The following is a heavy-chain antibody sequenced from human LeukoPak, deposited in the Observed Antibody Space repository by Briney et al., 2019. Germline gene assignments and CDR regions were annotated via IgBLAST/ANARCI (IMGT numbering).Heavy chain of an antibody. Sequence: PSQTLSLTCAVFGGSFSSGGYPWSWIRQPPGKGPEWIGYIYHTGATYYNPSLKSRVTISVDKSKNLLSLNLTSVTAADTAVYYCARSSTADFDLWGRGTLVTVSS. CDR2: IYHTGAT. CDR3: ARSSTADFDL. CDR1: GGSFSSGGYP. V-gene: IGHV4-30-2*01. D-gene: IGHD2-2*01. J-gene: IGHJ2*01.